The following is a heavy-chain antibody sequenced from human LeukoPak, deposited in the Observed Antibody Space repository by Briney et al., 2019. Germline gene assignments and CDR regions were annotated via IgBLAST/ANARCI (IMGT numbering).Heavy chain of an antibody. Sequence: AAGSVSYTASGYTFTSYYINGVRQATGQGLECMGWINPNSGNTGYAQKFQGRVTMTRNTSISTAYMELSSLRSEDTAVYYCARGSSYYYDSSGYYWGDYFDYWGQGTLVTVSS. J-gene: IGHJ4*02. CDR1: GYTFTSYY. D-gene: IGHD3-22*01. CDR3: ARGSSYYYDSSGYYWGDYFDY. CDR2: INPNSGNT. V-gene: IGHV1-8*01.